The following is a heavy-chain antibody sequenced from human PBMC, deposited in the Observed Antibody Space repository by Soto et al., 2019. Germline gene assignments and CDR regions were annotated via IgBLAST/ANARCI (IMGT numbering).Heavy chain of an antibody. CDR1: GYTFTSYG. CDR3: ASVYYDSSGYYEFDY. J-gene: IGHJ4*02. CDR2: NSAYNGNT. D-gene: IGHD3-22*01. V-gene: IGHV1-18*01. Sequence: QVQLVQSGAEVKKPGASVKVSCKASGYTFTSYGISWVRQAPGKGLEWMGWNSAYNGNTNYAQKLQGRVTMTPDTSTSTAYMELTSLRSDDTAVYYCASVYYDSSGYYEFDYWGEETMVIVSS.